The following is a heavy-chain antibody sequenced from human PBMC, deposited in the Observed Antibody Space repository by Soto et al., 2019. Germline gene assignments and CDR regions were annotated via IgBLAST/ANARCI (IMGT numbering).Heavy chain of an antibody. V-gene: IGHV4-31*11. CDR3: AGEARNLNAFDI. Sequence: TLALTCAVSGCSFSSGGYYWSWIRQHPGRGLVWIGYIYYSGSNYYNPAHRRRVTTSVDSYKNQFSLKLSSVTEAATGVYYCAGEARNLNAFDIWGQGTMVTVSS. CDR1: GCSFSSGGYY. CDR2: IYYSGSN. J-gene: IGHJ3*02.